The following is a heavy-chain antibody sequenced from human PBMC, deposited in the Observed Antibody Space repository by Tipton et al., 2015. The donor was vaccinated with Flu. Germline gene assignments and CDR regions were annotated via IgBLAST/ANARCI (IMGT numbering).Heavy chain of an antibody. CDR1: GGTFSSYA. V-gene: IGHV1-46*01. D-gene: IGHD3-10*01. Sequence: QLVQSGAEVKKPGSSVKVSCKASGGTFSSYAISRVRQAPGQGLEWMGIINPSGGSTSYAQKFQGRVTMTRDTSTGTVYMELSSLRSEDTAVYYCARGGVTMVRGDRRRFDYWGQGTLVTVSS. J-gene: IGHJ4*02. CDR2: INPSGGST. CDR3: ARGGVTMVRGDRRRFDY.